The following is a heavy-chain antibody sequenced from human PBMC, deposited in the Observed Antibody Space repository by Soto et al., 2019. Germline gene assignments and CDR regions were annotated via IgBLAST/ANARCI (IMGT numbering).Heavy chain of an antibody. Sequence: SETLSLTCAVYGGSFSGCYWSWIRQPPGKGLEWIREINHSGSTNYNPSLKSRVTISVDTSKNQFSLKLSSVTAADTAVYYCARGPPRSIAVLYYYYGMDVWGQGTTVTVSS. CDR2: INHSGST. V-gene: IGHV4-34*01. CDR1: GGSFSGCY. CDR3: ARGPPRSIAVLYYYYGMDV. D-gene: IGHD6-19*01. J-gene: IGHJ6*02.